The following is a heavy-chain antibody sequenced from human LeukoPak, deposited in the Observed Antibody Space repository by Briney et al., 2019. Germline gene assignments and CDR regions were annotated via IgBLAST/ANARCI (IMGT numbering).Heavy chain of an antibody. J-gene: IGHJ4*02. CDR3: TTDSLLLWFGELPTGYFDY. D-gene: IGHD3-10*01. Sequence: GGSLRLSCAASGFTFSNAWMSWVRQAPGKGLEWVGRIKSKTDGGTTDYAAPVKGRFTISRDDSKNTLYLQMNSLKTEDTAVYYCTTDSLLLWFGELPTGYFDYWGQGTLVTVSS. V-gene: IGHV3-15*01. CDR1: GFTFSNAW. CDR2: IKSKTDGGTT.